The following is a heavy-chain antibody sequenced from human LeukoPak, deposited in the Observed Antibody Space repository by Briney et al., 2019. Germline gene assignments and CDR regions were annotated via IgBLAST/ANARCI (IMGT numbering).Heavy chain of an antibody. J-gene: IGHJ4*02. CDR2: ISGSGGST. CDR3: ARRAGAYSHPYDY. Sequence: PGGSLRLSCAASGFTFSSYAMSWVRQAPGKGLEWVSTISGSGGSTYYADSVKGRFTISRDNSKNTLYLQMNSLRAEDTAVYYCARRAGAYSHPYDYWGQGTLVTVSS. CDR1: GFTFSSYA. D-gene: IGHD4/OR15-4a*01. V-gene: IGHV3-23*01.